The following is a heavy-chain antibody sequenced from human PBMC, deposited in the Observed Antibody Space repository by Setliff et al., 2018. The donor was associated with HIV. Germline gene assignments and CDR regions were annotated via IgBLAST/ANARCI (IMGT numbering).Heavy chain of an antibody. CDR1: GYTFTSYA. Sequence: ASVKVSCKASGYTFTSYAMHWVRQAPGQRLEWMGWINAGNGNTKYPQKFQGRVTITRDTSASTAYMELSSLRSEDTAVYYCARVGTYSGSYRDAFDIWGQGTMVTVSS. J-gene: IGHJ3*02. CDR2: INAGNGNT. V-gene: IGHV1-3*01. CDR3: ARVGTYSGSYRDAFDI. D-gene: IGHD1-26*01.